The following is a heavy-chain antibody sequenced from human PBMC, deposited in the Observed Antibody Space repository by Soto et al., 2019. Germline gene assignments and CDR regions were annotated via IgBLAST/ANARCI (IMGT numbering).Heavy chain of an antibody. D-gene: IGHD6-19*01. V-gene: IGHV3-30-3*01. J-gene: IGHJ4*02. CDR2: ISYDGNHE. CDR3: ARSSVAGTWGYYFDY. CDR1: GFIFTTYA. Sequence: QVHLVESGGGVVQPGRSLRLSCAASGFIFTTYAMHWVRQAPGKGLEWVAVISYDGNHEYYADSVRGRFTISRDNSKNTLYLQMDSLRADDTALYYCARSSVAGTWGYYFDYWGQGPLVTVSS.